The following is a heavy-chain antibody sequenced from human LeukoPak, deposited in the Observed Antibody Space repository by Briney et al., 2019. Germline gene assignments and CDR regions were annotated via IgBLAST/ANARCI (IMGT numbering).Heavy chain of an antibody. J-gene: IGHJ4*02. V-gene: IGHV4-61*01. CDR1: GGSVSSGSYY. CDR2: IYYSGST. D-gene: IGHD5-18*01. CDR3: ARESDTAMVD. Sequence: SETLSLTCTVSGGSVSSGSYYWSWIRQPPGKGLEWIGYIYYSGSTNYNPSLKSRVTVSVDTAKNQFSLKLSSVTAADTAVYYCARESDTAMVDWGQGTLVTVSS.